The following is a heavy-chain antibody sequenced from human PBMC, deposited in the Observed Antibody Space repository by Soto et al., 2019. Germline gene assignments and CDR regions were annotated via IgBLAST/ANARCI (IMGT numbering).Heavy chain of an antibody. J-gene: IGHJ4*02. CDR3: ARVGLALGSLFDY. CDR2: ISSSSSYI. D-gene: IGHD3-9*01. CDR1: GFTFSSYS. Sequence: LRLSCAASGFTFSSYSMNWVRQAPGKGLEWVSSISSSSSYIYYADSVKGRFTISRDNAKNSLYLQMNSLRAEDTAVYYCARVGLALGSLFDYWGQGTLVTVSS. V-gene: IGHV3-21*01.